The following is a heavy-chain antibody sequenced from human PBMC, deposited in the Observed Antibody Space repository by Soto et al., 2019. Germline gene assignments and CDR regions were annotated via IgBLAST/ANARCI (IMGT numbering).Heavy chain of an antibody. D-gene: IGHD2-15*01. J-gene: IGHJ4*02. CDR1: GFTFSSYA. V-gene: IGHV3-30-3*01. Sequence: ESGGGVVQPGRSLRLSCAASGFTFSSYAMHWVRQAPGKGLEWVAVISYDGSNKYYADSVKGRFTISRDNSKNTLYLQMNSLRAEDTAVYYCALSYCSGGSCHDYFDYWGQGTLVTVSS. CDR3: ALSYCSGGSCHDYFDY. CDR2: ISYDGSNK.